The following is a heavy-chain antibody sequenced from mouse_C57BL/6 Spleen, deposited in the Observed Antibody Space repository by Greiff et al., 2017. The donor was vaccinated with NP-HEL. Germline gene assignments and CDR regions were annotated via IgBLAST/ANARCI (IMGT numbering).Heavy chain of an antibody. V-gene: IGHV5-6-3*01. Sequence: EVKLMESGGGLVQPGGSLKLSCAASGFTFSSYGMSWVRQTPDKRLELVATINSNGGSTYYPDSVKGRFTISRDNAKNTLYLHMSSLKSEDTAMYYCARMARTINWGQGTTLTVSS. J-gene: IGHJ2*01. CDR2: INSNGGST. CDR3: ARMARTIN. CDR1: GFTFSSYG.